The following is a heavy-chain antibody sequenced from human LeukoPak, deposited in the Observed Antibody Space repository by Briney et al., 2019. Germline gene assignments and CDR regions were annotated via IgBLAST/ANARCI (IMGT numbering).Heavy chain of an antibody. J-gene: IGHJ4*02. Sequence: GGSLRLSCAASGFAFSSYGMHWVRQAPGKGLEWVAVIWYDGSNKYYADSVKGRFTISRDNSKNTLYLQMNSLRAEDTAVYYCAKGADQVLRFLEWLPRFDYWGQGTLVTVSS. V-gene: IGHV3-33*06. CDR1: GFAFSSYG. D-gene: IGHD3-3*01. CDR2: IWYDGSNK. CDR3: AKGADQVLRFLEWLPRFDY.